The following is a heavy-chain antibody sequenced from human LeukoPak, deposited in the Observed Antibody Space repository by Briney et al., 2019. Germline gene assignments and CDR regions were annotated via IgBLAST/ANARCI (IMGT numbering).Heavy chain of an antibody. Sequence: NPSETLSLTCTVSGYSISSGYYWGWIRQPPGKGLEWIGSIYHSGSTYYNPSPKSRVTISVDTSKNQFSLKLSSVTAADTAVYYCAREYSYTLDYWGQGTLVTVSS. CDR1: GYSISSGYY. D-gene: IGHD5-18*01. CDR3: AREYSYTLDY. J-gene: IGHJ4*02. CDR2: IYHSGST. V-gene: IGHV4-38-2*02.